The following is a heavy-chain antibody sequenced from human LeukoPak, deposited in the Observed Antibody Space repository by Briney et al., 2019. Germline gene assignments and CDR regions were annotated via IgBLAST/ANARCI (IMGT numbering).Heavy chain of an antibody. CDR1: GFTFSSYA. CDR3: AKRNYDILTGYRTLDY. D-gene: IGHD3-9*01. CDR2: ISGSGGST. V-gene: IGHV3-23*01. J-gene: IGHJ4*02. Sequence: GGSLRLSCAASGFTFSSYAMSWVRQAPGKGLEWVSAISGSGGSTYYADSVKGRFTISRDNSKNTLYLQMNSLRAEDTAVYYRAKRNYDILTGYRTLDYWGQGTLVTVSS.